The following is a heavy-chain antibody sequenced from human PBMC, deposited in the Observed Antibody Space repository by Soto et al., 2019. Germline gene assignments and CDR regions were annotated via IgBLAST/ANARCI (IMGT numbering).Heavy chain of an antibody. D-gene: IGHD1-26*01. Sequence: EVQLVESGGGLVKPGGSLRLSCAASGFTFSSYSMNWVRQAPGKGLEWVSSISSSSSYIYYADSVKGRFTISRDNAKNSLYLQTNSLRAEDTAVYYCARDRWESHYGMDVWGQGTTVTVSS. V-gene: IGHV3-21*01. CDR1: GFTFSSYS. CDR3: ARDRWESHYGMDV. J-gene: IGHJ6*02. CDR2: ISSSSSYI.